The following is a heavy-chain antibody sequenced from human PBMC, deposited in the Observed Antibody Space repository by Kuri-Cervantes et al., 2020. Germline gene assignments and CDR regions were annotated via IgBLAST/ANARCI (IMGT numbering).Heavy chain of an antibody. Sequence: GGSLRLSCAASGFTISNSYMAWVRQSPARGLEWVSDMSQDGTKKSYLDSVKSRFTTSRDNAKNSVYLEMNSLRVDDTAVYFCARDPEYGALDFWGQGTLVTVSS. J-gene: IGHJ4*02. CDR3: ARDPEYGALDF. CDR1: GFTISNSY. CDR2: MSQDGTKK. V-gene: IGHV3-7*04. D-gene: IGHD4-17*01.